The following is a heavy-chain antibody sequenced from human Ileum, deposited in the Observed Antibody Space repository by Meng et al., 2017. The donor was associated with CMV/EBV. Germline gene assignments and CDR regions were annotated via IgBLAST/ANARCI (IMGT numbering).Heavy chain of an antibody. D-gene: IGHD2-15*01. CDR2: VFWDGDK. CDR1: GFSFTRGVG. CDR3: IYGVAIF. J-gene: IGHJ4*02. Sequence: QITLKESGPTVVKPTQTLTLTCTLSGFSFTRGVGVGWIRQPPGKALEWLAVVFWDGDKHYSPSVKGRLTITKDTSKDQVVLTMANMDPVDTGTYYCIYGVAIFWGQGTLVTVSS. V-gene: IGHV2-5*02.